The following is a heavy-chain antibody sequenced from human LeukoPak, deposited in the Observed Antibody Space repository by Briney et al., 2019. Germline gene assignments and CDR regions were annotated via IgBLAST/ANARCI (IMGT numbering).Heavy chain of an antibody. Sequence: QSGGSLRLSCAASGFTFSSYAMNWVRQAPGKGLEWVSAITGSGGRTYYADSVKGRFTISRDNSKNTLYLQMNSLRAEDTAVYYCAEGRYGGFDYWGQGTLVTVSS. CDR2: ITGSGGRT. D-gene: IGHD4-17*01. V-gene: IGHV3-23*01. CDR3: AEGRYGGFDY. J-gene: IGHJ4*02. CDR1: GFTFSSYA.